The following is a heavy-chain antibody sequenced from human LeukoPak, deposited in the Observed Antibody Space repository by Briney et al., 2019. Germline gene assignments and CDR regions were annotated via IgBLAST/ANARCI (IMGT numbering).Heavy chain of an antibody. CDR2: ISGSGGST. J-gene: IGHJ5*02. CDR1: GFTFSSYA. Sequence: GGSLRLSCAAPGFTFSSYAMSWVRQAPGKGLEWVSAISGSGGSTYYADSVKGRFTISRDNAKNSLYLQMNSLRAEDTAVYYCARDHCSSTSCPNWFDPWGQGTLVTVSS. CDR3: ARDHCSSTSCPNWFDP. D-gene: IGHD2-2*01. V-gene: IGHV3-23*01.